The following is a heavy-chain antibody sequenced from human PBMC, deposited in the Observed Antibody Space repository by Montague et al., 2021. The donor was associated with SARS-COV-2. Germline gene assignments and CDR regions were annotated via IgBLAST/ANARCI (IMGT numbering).Heavy chain of an antibody. J-gene: IGHJ3*02. D-gene: IGHD3-22*01. CDR2: IYHSGST. CDR3: ARGRYYYDSSGYYPPDAFDI. CDR1: GGSISSSNG. V-gene: IGHV4-4*02. Sequence: SETLSLTCAVSGGSISSSNGWSWVRQPPGKGLEWIGEIYHSGSTNYNPSLKSRVTISVDKSKNQFSLKLSSVTAADTAVYYCARGRYYYDSSGYYPPDAFDIWGQGTMVTVSS.